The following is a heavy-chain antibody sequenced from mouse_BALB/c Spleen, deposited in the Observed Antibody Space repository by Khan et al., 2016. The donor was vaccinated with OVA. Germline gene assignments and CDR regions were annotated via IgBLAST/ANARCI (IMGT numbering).Heavy chain of an antibody. V-gene: IGHV3-2*02. Sequence: EVQLQESGPGLVKPSQSLSLTCTVTGYSIISDYAWNWIRQFPGNKLEWMGYISYSGSTTYNPSLKSRISITRDTSKDQFFLQLKSVTSEDTATYYCASELGRYYALDYWGQGTSVTVSS. CDR2: ISYSGST. J-gene: IGHJ4*01. CDR1: GYSIISDYA. D-gene: IGHD4-1*01. CDR3: ASELGRYYALDY.